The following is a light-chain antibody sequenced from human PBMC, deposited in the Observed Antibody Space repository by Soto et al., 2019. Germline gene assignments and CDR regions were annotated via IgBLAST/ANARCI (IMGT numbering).Light chain of an antibody. CDR2: EVS. CDR3: ISYTGSSTSYV. CDR1: SSDVGSYDH. Sequence: QSALTQPASVSGSPGQSITISCSGTSSDVGSYDHVAWYQQFPGKTPKLMIYEVSNRPSGVSSRFSGSKSGNTASLTISGLQAYDEADYYCISYTGSSTSYVFGSGTKLTVL. J-gene: IGLJ1*01. V-gene: IGLV2-14*01.